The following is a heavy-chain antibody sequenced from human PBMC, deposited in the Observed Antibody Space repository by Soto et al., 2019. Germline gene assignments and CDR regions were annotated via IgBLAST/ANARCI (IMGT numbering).Heavy chain of an antibody. CDR3: ARRGSGHTFDY. CDR1: GASISRTGFH. CDR2: LYEGETT. J-gene: IGHJ4*02. V-gene: IGHV4-39*01. Sequence: SETLSLTCAVSGASISRTGFHWGWIRQPPGQGLEWIGSLYEGETTFYNSPLKSRVTISADTSKNHFSLKLSSVTAADTAVYYCARRGSGHTFDYWGQGTLVTVSS. D-gene: IGHD3-10*01.